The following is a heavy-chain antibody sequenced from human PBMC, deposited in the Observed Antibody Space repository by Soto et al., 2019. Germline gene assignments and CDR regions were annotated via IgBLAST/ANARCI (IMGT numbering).Heavy chain of an antibody. J-gene: IGHJ5*02. CDR1: WYTFTHYY. Sequence: GAPGKVSCKASWYTFTHYYIHWVRQAPGQRVGWMGIINPSGGSTSYAQKFQGRVTMTRDTSTSTVYMELSSLRSEDTAVYYCARAPIAYYYDSSGPNWFDPWGQGTLVTVSS. D-gene: IGHD3-22*01. V-gene: IGHV1-46*01. CDR3: ARAPIAYYYDSSGPNWFDP. CDR2: INPSGGST.